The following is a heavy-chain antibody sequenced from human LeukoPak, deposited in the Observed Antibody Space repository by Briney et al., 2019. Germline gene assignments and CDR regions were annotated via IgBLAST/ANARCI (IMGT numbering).Heavy chain of an antibody. Sequence: VASVKVSCKASGYTFTSYGISWVRQAPGQGLEWMGWISAYNGNTNYAQKLQGRVTMTTDTSTSTAYMELRSLRSDDTAVYYCARDRTGDCSSTSCYGPQVDVWGKGTTVTVSS. CDR2: ISAYNGNT. CDR1: GYTFTSYG. J-gene: IGHJ6*04. D-gene: IGHD2-2*01. CDR3: ARDRTGDCSSTSCYGPQVDV. V-gene: IGHV1-18*01.